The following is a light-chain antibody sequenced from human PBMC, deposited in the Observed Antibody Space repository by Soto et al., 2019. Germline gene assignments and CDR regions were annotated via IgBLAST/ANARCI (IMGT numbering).Light chain of an antibody. CDR3: QQYYELPLT. CDR2: VAS. Sequence: AIRMTQSPSSLSASPGDRVTITCRASQAISSYLAWYQQKPGKAPNLLIYVASTLQSGVPSRFSGSGSGTDFTLTISRLQSEDFATYYCQQYYELPLTFGGGTKVQIK. CDR1: QAISSY. J-gene: IGKJ4*01. V-gene: IGKV1-8*01.